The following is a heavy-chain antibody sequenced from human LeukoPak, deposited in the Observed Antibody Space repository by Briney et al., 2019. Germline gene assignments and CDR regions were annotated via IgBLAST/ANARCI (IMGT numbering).Heavy chain of an antibody. CDR1: GGSFSGYY. D-gene: IGHD4-11*01. V-gene: IGHV4-34*01. Sequence: SETLSLTCAVYGGSFSGYYWSWIRQPPGKGLEWIGEINHSGSTNYNPSLKSRVTISVDTSKNQFSLKLSSVTAADTAVYYCARESPTVTTPYGMDVWGQGTTVTVSS. J-gene: IGHJ6*02. CDR2: INHSGST. CDR3: ARESPTVTTPYGMDV.